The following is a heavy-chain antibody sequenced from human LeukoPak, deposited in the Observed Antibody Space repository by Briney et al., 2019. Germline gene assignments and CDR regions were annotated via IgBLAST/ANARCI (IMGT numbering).Heavy chain of an antibody. CDR3: ARSQGIGYFDY. V-gene: IGHV4-38-2*01. Sequence: SETLSLTCAVSGCSISGGYRWGWIRQPPGKGLEWIGTIYHSGTTYNDPSLKSRVTISVDTSKNQFSLKLSSVTAADTAVYYCARSQGIGYFDYWGQGTLVTVSS. CDR1: GCSISGGYR. D-gene: IGHD2-21*01. J-gene: IGHJ4*02. CDR2: IYHSGTT.